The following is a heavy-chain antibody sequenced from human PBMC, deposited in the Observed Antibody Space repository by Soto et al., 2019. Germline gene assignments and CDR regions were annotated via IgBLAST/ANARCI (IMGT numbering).Heavy chain of an antibody. V-gene: IGHV4-59*08. CDR2: TDYSGNT. Sequence: QVQLQESGPGLVRPSETLSLTCTVSSDSISSYYWIWIRQSPGKGLEWIGYTDYSGNTNYNPSLKSRVSISGDTTKNQFSLRQSSVTAADTAVHYCARAVGDPLYYLDYWGQGTLVTVSS. CDR1: SDSISSYY. D-gene: IGHD6-19*01. CDR3: ARAVGDPLYYLDY. J-gene: IGHJ4*02.